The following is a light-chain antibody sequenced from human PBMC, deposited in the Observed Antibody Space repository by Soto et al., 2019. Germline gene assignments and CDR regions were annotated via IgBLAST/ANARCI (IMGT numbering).Light chain of an antibody. CDR2: GPS. V-gene: IGKV3-20*01. CDR1: QTVSSTY. J-gene: IGKJ5*01. Sequence: EIVLTQSPGTLSLSTGERATLSCRASQTVSSTYLAWYQHQPCQAPRLLIYGPSSRAAGIPDRFSGSGSGTDFTLTIRRLEADALAVYYCHPYCSSAHTFGQATRLEIK. CDR3: HPYCSSAHT.